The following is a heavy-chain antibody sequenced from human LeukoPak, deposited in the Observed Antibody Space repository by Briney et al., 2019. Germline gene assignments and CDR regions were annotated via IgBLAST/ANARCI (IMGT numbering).Heavy chain of an antibody. CDR2: IYTSGST. Sequence: SETLSLTCTVSGGSISSGSYYWNWIRQPAGKGLEWIGRIYTSGSTNYNPSLKSRVTISVDTSKNQFSLKLSSVTAADTAVYYCARGGWYYYGSGSVYMDVWGKGTTVTISS. D-gene: IGHD3-10*01. CDR3: ARGGWYYYGSGSVYMDV. CDR1: GGSISSGSYY. J-gene: IGHJ6*03. V-gene: IGHV4-61*02.